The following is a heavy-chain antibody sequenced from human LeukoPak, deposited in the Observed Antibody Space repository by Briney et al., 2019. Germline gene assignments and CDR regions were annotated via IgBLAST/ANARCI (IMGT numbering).Heavy chain of an antibody. Sequence: GGSLRLSCAASGFTFTSYTMSWVRRAPGKGLEWVSGIGKSGGSTYYADSVKGRFTISRDNSKITLYLQMNSLRAEDTAVYYCAKDSPQWDGSGPLGVFDIWGQGTMVTVSS. V-gene: IGHV3-23*01. D-gene: IGHD3-10*01. CDR3: AKDSPQWDGSGPLGVFDI. CDR1: GFTFTSYT. J-gene: IGHJ3*02. CDR2: IGKSGGST.